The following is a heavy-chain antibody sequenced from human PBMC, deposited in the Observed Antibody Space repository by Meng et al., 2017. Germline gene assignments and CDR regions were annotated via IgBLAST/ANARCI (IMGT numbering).Heavy chain of an antibody. D-gene: IGHD1-1*01. J-gene: IGHJ5*02. CDR3: ARDGRSWT. Sequence: QVPLQESGTGRVKPSATVSLTCTDSGGSISSSNWWCWVRQPPGKVLGWIGEIYHSGGTNYNPTLKSRVTISVDKSTNKFSLKLSSVTSADTAVYFCARDGRSWTWGQGTLFTVSS. CDR2: IYHSGGT. CDR1: GGSISSSNW. V-gene: IGHV4-4*02.